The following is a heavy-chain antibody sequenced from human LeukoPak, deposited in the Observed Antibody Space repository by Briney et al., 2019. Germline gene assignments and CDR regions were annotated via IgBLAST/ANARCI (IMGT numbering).Heavy chain of an antibody. Sequence: PGRSLRLSCAASGFSFGSYVMHWVRQAPGKGLEWVAFIRYGGSHQFYADSVRGRLTISRDNPKNTLYLQMNSLRGEDTAVYFCARDSGTWFYLQDWGQGTLVTVSS. V-gene: IGHV3-33*01. J-gene: IGHJ1*01. CDR3: ARDSGTWFYLQD. CDR2: IRYGGSHQ. D-gene: IGHD2/OR15-2a*01. CDR1: GFSFGSYV.